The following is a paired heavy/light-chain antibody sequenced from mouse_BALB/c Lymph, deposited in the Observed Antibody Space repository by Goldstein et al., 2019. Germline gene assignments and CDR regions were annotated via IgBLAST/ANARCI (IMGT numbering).Heavy chain of an antibody. CDR1: GYTFTSYW. V-gene: IGHV1-52*01. Sequence: QVQLQQPGAELVRPGASVKLSCKASGYTFTSYWMNWVKQRPEQGLEWIGRIDPYDSETHYNQKFKDKAILTVDKSSSTAYMQLSSLTSEDSAVYYCARFDYDVGYYAMDYWGQGTSVTVSS. J-gene: IGHJ4*01. CDR3: ARFDYDVGYYAMDY. D-gene: IGHD2-4*01. CDR2: IDPYDSET.
Light chain of an antibody. Sequence: DIQMNQSPSSLSASLGDTITITCHASQNINVWLSWYQQKPGNIPKLLIYKASNLHTGVPSRFSGSGSGTGFTLTISSLQPEDIATYYCQQGQSYPLTFGGGTKLEIK. CDR2: KAS. V-gene: IGKV10-94*01. CDR1: QNINVW. J-gene: IGKJ2*01. CDR3: QQGQSYPLT.